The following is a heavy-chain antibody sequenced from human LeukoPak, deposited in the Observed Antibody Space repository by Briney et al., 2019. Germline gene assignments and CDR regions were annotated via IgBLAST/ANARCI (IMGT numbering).Heavy chain of an antibody. V-gene: IGHV4-34*01. Sequence: PSETLSLTCAVYGGSFSDYYWSWIRQPPGKGLEWIGEINHSGSTNYNPSLKSRVTISVDTSRNQFSLKLSSVTAADTAEYYCARVAIFGVVIIRYYYYMDVWGKGTTVTVSS. J-gene: IGHJ6*03. CDR2: INHSGST. CDR1: GGSFSDYY. D-gene: IGHD3-3*01. CDR3: ARVAIFGVVIIRYYYYMDV.